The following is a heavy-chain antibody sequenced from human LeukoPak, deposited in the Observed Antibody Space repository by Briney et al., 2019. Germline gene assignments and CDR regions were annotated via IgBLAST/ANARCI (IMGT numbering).Heavy chain of an antibody. Sequence: GRSLRLSCAASGFTVSSNYMSWVRQAPGKGLEWVSVIYSGGSTNYADSVKGRFTISRDNSENTLYLQMNSLRAEDTAVYYCAGVGYSSGWYRGWGQGTLVTVSS. V-gene: IGHV3-53*01. CDR1: GFTVSSNY. CDR3: AGVGYSSGWYRG. D-gene: IGHD6-19*01. J-gene: IGHJ4*02. CDR2: IYSGGST.